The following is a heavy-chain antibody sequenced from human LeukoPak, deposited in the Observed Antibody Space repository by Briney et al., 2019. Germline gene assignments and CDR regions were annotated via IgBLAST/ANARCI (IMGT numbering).Heavy chain of an antibody. V-gene: IGHV1-69*01. CDR3: ARDSTTIFGVSFDI. D-gene: IGHD3-3*01. CDR2: IIPIFGTA. J-gene: IGHJ3*02. CDR1: GGTFSSYA. Sequence: SVKVSCKVSGGTFSSYAISWVRQAPGQGLEWMGGIIPIFGTANYAQKFQGRVTITADESTSTAYMELSSLRSEDTAVYYCARDSTTIFGVSFDIWGQGTMVTVSS.